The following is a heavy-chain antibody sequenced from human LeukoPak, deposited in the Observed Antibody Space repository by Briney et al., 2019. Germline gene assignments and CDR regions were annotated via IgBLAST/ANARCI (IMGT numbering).Heavy chain of an antibody. CDR3: ARVWSSGYTKDY. CDR1: GFTFSSYS. Sequence: GGSLRLSCAASGFTFSSYSIDWVRQAPGKGLEWLSYISSSSTIYYADSVKGRSTISRDNAKNSVYLQMNSLRAEDTAVYYCARVWSSGYTKDYWGQGTLVTVSS. J-gene: IGHJ4*02. CDR2: ISSSSTI. D-gene: IGHD3-22*01. V-gene: IGHV3-48*04.